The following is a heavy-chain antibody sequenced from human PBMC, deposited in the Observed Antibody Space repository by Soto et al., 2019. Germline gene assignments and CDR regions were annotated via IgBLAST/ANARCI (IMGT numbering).Heavy chain of an antibody. Sequence: PSETLSLTCTVSGGSISDYYWSWIRQPPGKGLEWIGYTLYTGYTNYNPSLKSRITISIDTSRNQFSLRLSSVTAADTAVYYCARERGEWFGDLLPHGWFDHWSQGTLVTVSS. CDR2: TLYTGYT. CDR1: GGSISDYY. J-gene: IGHJ5*02. V-gene: IGHV4-59*01. CDR3: ARERGEWFGDLLPHGWFDH. D-gene: IGHD3-10*01.